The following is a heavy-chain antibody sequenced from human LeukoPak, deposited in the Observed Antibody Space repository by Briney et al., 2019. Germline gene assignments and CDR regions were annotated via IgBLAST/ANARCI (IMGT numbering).Heavy chain of an antibody. J-gene: IGHJ3*01. CDR1: GFIFTTYG. CDR2: IWHDKTDK. CDR3: ARGRDLPAFDP. V-gene: IGHV3-33*01. D-gene: IGHD3-10*01. Sequence: GRSLRRSCAASGFIFTTYGAHWVRQAPGKGLEWVAVIWHDKTDKYYADSVKGRFTISRDNSKNTLYLQMDSLRVEDTAVYYCARGRDLPAFDPWGQGTLVTVSS.